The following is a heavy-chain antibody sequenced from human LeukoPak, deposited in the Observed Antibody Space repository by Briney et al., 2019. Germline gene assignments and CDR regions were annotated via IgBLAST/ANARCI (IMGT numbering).Heavy chain of an antibody. CDR1: GYTFTSYG. CDR3: ARDRYHYYGSGRQNWFDP. J-gene: IGHJ5*02. Sequence: GASVKVSCKASGYTFTSYGISWVRQAPGQGLEWMGWISAYNGNTNYAQKLQGRVTMTTDTSTSTAYMELRSLRSDDTAVYYCARDRYHYYGSGRQNWFDPWGQGTLVTVSS. D-gene: IGHD3-10*01. CDR2: ISAYNGNT. V-gene: IGHV1-18*01.